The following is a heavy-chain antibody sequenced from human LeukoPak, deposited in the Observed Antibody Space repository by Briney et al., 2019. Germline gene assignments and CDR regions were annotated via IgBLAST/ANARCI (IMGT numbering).Heavy chain of an antibody. Sequence: SETLSLTCTVSGGSISSGGCYWSWIRQPPGKGLEWIGYIYHSGSTYYNPSLKSRVTISVDRSKNQFSLKLSSVTAADTAVYYCARLSYLQPGYFDYWGQGTLVTVSS. D-gene: IGHD2-2*01. CDR2: IYHSGST. V-gene: IGHV4-30-2*01. J-gene: IGHJ4*02. CDR1: GGSISSGGCY. CDR3: ARLSYLQPGYFDY.